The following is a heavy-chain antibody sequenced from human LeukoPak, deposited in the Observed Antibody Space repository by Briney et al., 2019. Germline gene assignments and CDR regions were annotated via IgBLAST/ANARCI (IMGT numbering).Heavy chain of an antibody. CDR3: AKGARDDDGDYFSWFDP. CDR2: ISYDGSKK. CDR1: GFTFSSYG. D-gene: IGHD2-21*02. V-gene: IGHV3-30*18. J-gene: IGHJ5*02. Sequence: GGSLRLSCAASGFTFSSYGMHWVRQAPGKGLEWVAVISYDGSKKYHVDSVKGQVTISRDNSKNTLYLQMNSLRAEDTAVYYCAKGARDDDGDYFSWFDPWGQGTLVTVSS.